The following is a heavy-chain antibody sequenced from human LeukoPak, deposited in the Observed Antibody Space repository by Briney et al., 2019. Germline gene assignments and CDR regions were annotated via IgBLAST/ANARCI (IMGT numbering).Heavy chain of an antibody. Sequence: SVKVSCKASGGTFSSYAISWVRQAPGQGLEWMGGIIPIFGTANYAQKFQGRVTITADESTSTACMELSSLRSEDTAVYYCAREGSTSGSYNRVVAFDIWGQGTMVTVSS. D-gene: IGHD1-26*01. CDR2: IIPIFGTA. CDR3: AREGSTSGSYNRVVAFDI. V-gene: IGHV1-69*01. CDR1: GGTFSSYA. J-gene: IGHJ3*02.